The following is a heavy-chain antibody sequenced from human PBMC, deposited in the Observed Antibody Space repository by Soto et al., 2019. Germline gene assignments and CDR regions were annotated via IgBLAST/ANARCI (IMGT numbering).Heavy chain of an antibody. D-gene: IGHD1-26*01. J-gene: IGHJ5*02. CDR3: ARSSGGNFGIIIEGTNWFAP. V-gene: IGHV1-46*01. CDR2: INPHGGST. Sequence: EAAVKVSGKEPRYTFTSYYINWVRQAPGQGLEWMGVINPHGGSTAYAQKFKGRVTLTRDTSASTVYMEVSSLTSEDTAMYYCARSSGGNFGIIIEGTNWFAPWGQGTLVTVSS. CDR1: RYTFTSYY.